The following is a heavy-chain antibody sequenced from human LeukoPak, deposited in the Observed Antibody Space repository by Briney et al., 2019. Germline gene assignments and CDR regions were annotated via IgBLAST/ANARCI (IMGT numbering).Heavy chain of an antibody. CDR1: GGSISSYY. J-gene: IGHJ5*02. D-gene: IGHD3-10*01. V-gene: IGHV4-4*07. Sequence: SETLSLTCTVSGGSISSYYWSWIRQPAGKGLEWLGRIYTSGSTNYNPSLKSRVTMSVDTSKNQFSLKLSSVTAADTAVYYCARSGGYGSGGWFDPWGQGTLVTVSS. CDR2: IYTSGST. CDR3: ARSGGYGSGGWFDP.